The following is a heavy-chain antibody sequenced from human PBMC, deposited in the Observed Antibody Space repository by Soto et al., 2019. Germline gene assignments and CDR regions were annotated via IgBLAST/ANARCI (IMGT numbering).Heavy chain of an antibody. CDR1: GGSISSGGYY. V-gene: IGHV4-31*03. CDR2: IYYSGST. Sequence: QVQLQESGPGLVKPSQTLSLTCTVSGGSISSGGYYWSWIRQHPGKGLEWIGYIYYSGSTYYNPSLKRRVTISVDTAKNQFSLKLSSVTAADTAVYYCARERRDRDGYTLLDYWGQGTLVTVSS. D-gene: IGHD5-12*01. CDR3: ARERRDRDGYTLLDY. J-gene: IGHJ4*02.